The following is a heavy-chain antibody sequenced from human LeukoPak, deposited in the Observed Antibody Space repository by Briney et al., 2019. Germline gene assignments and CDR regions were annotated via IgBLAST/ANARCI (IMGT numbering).Heavy chain of an antibody. V-gene: IGHV3-9*01. D-gene: IGHD6-13*01. J-gene: IGHJ4*02. CDR3: AKDTLGAGYTSSWSFDY. Sequence: PGGSLRLSCATSGFTFTIFGINWVRQAPGKGLEGVAGISWNSGSIGYADSVKGRFTISRDNTKNSLYLQINSLRTEDTALYYCAKDTLGAGYTSSWSFDYWGQGTLVTVSS. CDR1: GFTFTIFG. CDR2: ISWNSGSI.